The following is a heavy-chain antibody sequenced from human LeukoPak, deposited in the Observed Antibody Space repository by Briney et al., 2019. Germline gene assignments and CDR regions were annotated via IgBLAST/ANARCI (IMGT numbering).Heavy chain of an antibody. V-gene: IGHV4-4*07. D-gene: IGHD6-13*01. Sequence: SETLSLTCTVSGGSISSYYWSWIGQPAGKGLEWIGRIYTSGRTNYNPSLKSRVTISVDTSKKQLSLKLSSVTAADTAVYYCARVLPSIAAAGTQLNWFDPWGQGTLVTVSS. CDR3: ARVLPSIAAAGTQLNWFDP. J-gene: IGHJ5*02. CDR2: IYTSGRT. CDR1: GGSISSYY.